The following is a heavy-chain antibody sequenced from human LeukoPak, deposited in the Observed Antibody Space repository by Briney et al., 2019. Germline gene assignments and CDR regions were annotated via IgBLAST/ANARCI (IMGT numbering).Heavy chain of an antibody. CDR3: AREPAEGSGASAY. CDR1: GFTFSSYS. CDR2: ISSSSSYI. D-gene: IGHD3-10*01. V-gene: IGHV3-21*01. Sequence: PGGSLRLSCAASGFTFSSYSMNWVRQAPGKGLEWVSSISSSSSYIYYADSVKGRFTISRDNAKNSLYLQMNSLRAEDTAVYYCAREPAEGSGASAYWGQGTLVTVSS. J-gene: IGHJ4*02.